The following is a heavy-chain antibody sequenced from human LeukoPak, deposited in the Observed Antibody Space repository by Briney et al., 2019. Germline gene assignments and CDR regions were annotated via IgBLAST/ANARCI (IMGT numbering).Heavy chain of an antibody. CDR3: ARGGPDFGVIRWFDP. J-gene: IGHJ5*02. D-gene: IGHD3-3*01. V-gene: IGHV1-8*01. CDR1: RYTFISYE. Sequence: ASVKVSCKASRYTFISYEINWVRQATGQGLEWMGWMNPNSGNTGYAQKFQCRVSMTRNTSISTAYMELSSLRSEDTAVYYCARGGPDFGVIRWFDPWGQGTLVTVSS. CDR2: MNPNSGNT.